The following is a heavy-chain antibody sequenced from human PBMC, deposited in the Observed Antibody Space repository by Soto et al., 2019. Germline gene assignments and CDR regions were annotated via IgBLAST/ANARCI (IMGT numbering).Heavy chain of an antibody. CDR1: GFTFSSYD. CDR2: IGTAGDT. D-gene: IGHD3-3*01. Sequence: VQLVESGGGVVQPGRSLRLSCAASGFTFSSYDMHWVRQATGKGLEWVSAIGTAGDTYYPGSVKGRFTISRENAKNSLYLQMNSLRAGDTAVYYCARAIPRRYYDFWSGYICGMDVWGQGTTVTVSS. J-gene: IGHJ6*02. V-gene: IGHV3-13*01. CDR3: ARAIPRRYYDFWSGYICGMDV.